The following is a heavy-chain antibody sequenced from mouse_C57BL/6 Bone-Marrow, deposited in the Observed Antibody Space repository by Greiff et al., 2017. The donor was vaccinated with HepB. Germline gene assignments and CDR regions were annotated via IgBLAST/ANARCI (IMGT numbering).Heavy chain of an antibody. D-gene: IGHD1-1*01. V-gene: IGHV1-19*01. J-gene: IGHJ2*01. CDR1: GYTFTDYY. Sequence: VQLQQSGPVLVKPGASVKMSCKASGYTFTDYYMNWVKQSHGKSLEWIGVINPYNGGTSYNQKFKGKATLTVDKSSSTAYMELNSLTSDDSAVYYCARDYYGSSYFDYWGQGTTLTVSS. CDR2: INPYNGGT. CDR3: ARDYYGSSYFDY.